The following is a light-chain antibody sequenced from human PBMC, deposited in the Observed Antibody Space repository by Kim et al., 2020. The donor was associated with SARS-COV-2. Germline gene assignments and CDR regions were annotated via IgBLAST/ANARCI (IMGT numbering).Light chain of an antibody. J-gene: IGLJ3*02. Sequence: QSVLTQPPSASGTPGQSVTISCSGRTSNVGKTFVYWYQQLPGTAPRLLIYANNQRPSGVPDRFSGSKSGTSASLAISELRSEDEANYYCAAWDDTLSARVFGGGTKLTVL. CDR2: ANN. CDR3: AAWDDTLSARV. V-gene: IGLV1-47*02. CDR1: TSNVGKTF.